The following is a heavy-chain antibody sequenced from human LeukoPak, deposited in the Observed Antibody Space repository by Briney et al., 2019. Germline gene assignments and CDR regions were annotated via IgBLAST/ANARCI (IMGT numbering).Heavy chain of an antibody. CDR1: GGSFSGYY. CDR2: INHSGST. D-gene: IGHD3-3*01. Sequence: PSETLSLTCAVYGGSFSGYYWSWIRQPPGKGLEWIGEINHSGSTNYNPSLKSRVTISVDTSKNQFSLKLSSVTAADTAVYYCARGRIFGVVKGMDVWGQGTTVTVSS. CDR3: ARGRIFGVVKGMDV. V-gene: IGHV4-34*01. J-gene: IGHJ6*02.